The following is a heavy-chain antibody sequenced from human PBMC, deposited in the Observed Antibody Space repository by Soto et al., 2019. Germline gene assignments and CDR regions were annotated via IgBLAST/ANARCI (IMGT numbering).Heavy chain of an antibody. V-gene: IGHV4-39*07. CDR3: ARVIGNQLLGWFDP. D-gene: IGHD2-2*01. CDR1: GGSISSSSYY. CDR2: IYYSGST. J-gene: IGHJ5*02. Sequence: SETLSLTCTVSGGSISSSSYYWGWIRQPPGKGLEWIGSIYYSGSTYYNPSLKSRVTISVDTSKNQFSLKLSSVTAAVTAVYFCARVIGNQLLGWFDPWGQGTLVTVSS.